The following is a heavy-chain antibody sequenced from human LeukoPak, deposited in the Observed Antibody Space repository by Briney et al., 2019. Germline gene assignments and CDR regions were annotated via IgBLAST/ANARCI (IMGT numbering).Heavy chain of an antibody. CDR2: ISAYNGNT. CDR3: ARDYVGATDFDY. V-gene: IGHV1-18*04. CDR1: GYTFTGYY. J-gene: IGHJ4*02. Sequence: ASVKVSCKASGYTFTGYYMHWVRQAPGQGLEWMGWISAYNGNTNYAQKLQGRVTMTTDTSTSTAYMELRSLRSDDTAVYYCARDYVGATDFDYWGQGTLVTVSS. D-gene: IGHD1-26*01.